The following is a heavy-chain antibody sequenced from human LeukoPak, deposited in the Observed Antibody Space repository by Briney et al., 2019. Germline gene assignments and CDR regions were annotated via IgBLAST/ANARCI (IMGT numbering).Heavy chain of an antibody. CDR3: AHRPIAAAGSNWFDP. CDR1: GFSLSTSGVG. CDR2: IYWNDDK. Sequence: SGPTLVNPTQTLTLTCTFSGFSLSTSGVGVGWIRQPPGKALEWLALIYWNDDKRYSPSLKSRLTITKDTYKNQVVLTMTNMDPVDTATYYCAHRPIAAAGSNWFDPWGQGTLVTVSS. V-gene: IGHV2-5*01. J-gene: IGHJ5*02. D-gene: IGHD6-13*01.